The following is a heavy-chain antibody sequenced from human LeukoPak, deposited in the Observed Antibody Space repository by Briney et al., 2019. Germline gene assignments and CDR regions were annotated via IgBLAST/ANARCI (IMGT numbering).Heavy chain of an antibody. V-gene: IGHV4-4*02. CDR2: IYHSGST. Sequence: SETLSLTCAVSGGSISSSNWWSWDRQPPGKGLEWIGEIYHSGSTNYNPSLKSRVTISVDKSKNQFSLKLSSVTAADTAVYYCARSYSSSPGFDYWGQGTLVTVSS. D-gene: IGHD6-13*01. CDR1: GGSISSSNW. J-gene: IGHJ4*02. CDR3: ARSYSSSPGFDY.